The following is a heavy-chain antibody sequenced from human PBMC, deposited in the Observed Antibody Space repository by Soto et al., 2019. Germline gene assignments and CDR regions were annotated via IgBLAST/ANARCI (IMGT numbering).Heavy chain of an antibody. CDR1: GGTFSSYA. CDR2: IIPIFGTA. D-gene: IGHD2-15*01. V-gene: IGHV1-69*12. Sequence: QVQLVQSGAEVKKPGSSVKVSCKASGGTFSSYAISWVRQAPGQGLEWMGGIIPIFGTANYAQKFQGRVTSTADESRSTAYMELSSLRSEDTAVYYCARESRYCSGGSCYFLPGIDYWGQGTLVTVSS. CDR3: ARESRYCSGGSCYFLPGIDY. J-gene: IGHJ4*02.